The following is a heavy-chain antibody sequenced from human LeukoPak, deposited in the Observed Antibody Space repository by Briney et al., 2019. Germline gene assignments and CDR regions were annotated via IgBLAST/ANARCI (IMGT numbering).Heavy chain of an antibody. J-gene: IGHJ4*02. Sequence: SETLSLTCTVSGGSISNGTSYWTWIRQPAGKSLEWLGRIYSSGSTNYNPSLKSRVTISVDTSKNQFSLKPSSVTAADTAVYYCARTPLRYSSSWYVKYYFDYWGQGTLVTVSS. D-gene: IGHD6-13*01. CDR3: ARTPLRYSSSWYVKYYFDY. CDR1: GGSISNGTSY. CDR2: IYSSGST. V-gene: IGHV4-61*02.